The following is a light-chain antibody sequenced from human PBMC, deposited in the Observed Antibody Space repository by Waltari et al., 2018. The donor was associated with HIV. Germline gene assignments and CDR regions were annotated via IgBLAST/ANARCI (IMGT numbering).Light chain of an antibody. CDR3: CSYAGSSTYFV. V-gene: IGLV2-23*02. CDR2: EVT. Sequence: QSGLTQPASVSGSPGQSITISCTGTSSDVGSYNFVSWYQQHPGRAPEVLIYEVTKRPSGVSDRFSGSKSANTASLTISGLQAEDEADYYCCSYAGSSTYFVFGTGTKVTVL. J-gene: IGLJ1*01. CDR1: SSDVGSYNF.